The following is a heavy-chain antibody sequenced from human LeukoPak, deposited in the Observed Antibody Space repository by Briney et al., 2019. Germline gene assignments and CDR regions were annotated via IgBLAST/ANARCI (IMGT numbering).Heavy chain of an antibody. J-gene: IGHJ4*02. CDR1: GFTFSSSR. CDR3: TTAGGSGWYAFDY. CDR2: INSDGSNT. D-gene: IGHD6-19*01. V-gene: IGHV3-74*01. Sequence: GGSLRLSCAASGFTFSSSRMHWVRQAPGKGPVWVSRINSDGSNTVYADSVKGRFSISRDNAKNTVYLQMSSLRVEDTGVYYCTTAGGSGWYAFDYWGQGTLVTVSS.